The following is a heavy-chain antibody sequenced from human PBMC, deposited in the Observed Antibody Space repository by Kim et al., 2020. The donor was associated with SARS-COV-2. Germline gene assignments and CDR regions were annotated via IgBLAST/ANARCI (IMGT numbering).Heavy chain of an antibody. CDR2: IYYSGST. CDR1: GGSISSGGYY. J-gene: IGHJ4*02. Sequence: SETLSLTCTVSGGSISSGGYYWSWIRQHPGKGLEWIGYIYYSGSTYYNPSLKSRVTISVDTSKNQFSLKLSSVTAADTAVYYCARDRRAHYDSSGIDYWGQGTLVTVSS. V-gene: IGHV4-31*03. D-gene: IGHD3-22*01. CDR3: ARDRRAHYDSSGIDY.